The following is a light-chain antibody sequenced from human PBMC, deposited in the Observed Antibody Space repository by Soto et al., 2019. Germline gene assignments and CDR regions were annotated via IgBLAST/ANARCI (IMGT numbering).Light chain of an antibody. J-gene: IGKJ3*01. CDR3: QQSYTTPIN. V-gene: IGKV3-20*01. CDR1: QSVSSSY. CDR2: GAS. Sequence: EVVLTQSPGTLSLSPGERATLSCRASQSVSSSYLAWYQQKPGQAPRLLIYGASSRATGIPDRFSGSGSGTDFTLTISSLQPEDFATYYCQQSYTTPINFGPGTKVDIK.